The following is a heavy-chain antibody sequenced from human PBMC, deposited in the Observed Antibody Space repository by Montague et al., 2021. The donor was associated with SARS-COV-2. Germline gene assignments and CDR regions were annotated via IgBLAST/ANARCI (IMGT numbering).Heavy chain of an antibody. CDR3: VRPLWFGDSDYYFDS. D-gene: IGHD3-10*01. CDR1: GFTFRSYW. V-gene: IGHV3-74*01. Sequence: SLRLSCAASGFTFRSYWMHWVRQVPGRGLVWVSRIKPDGTSTNYAASVQGRFTISRDNAKNTLSLQMSNLRAEDTAIYYCVRPLWFGDSDYYFDSWGQGTLVTVSS. CDR2: IKPDGTST. J-gene: IGHJ4*02.